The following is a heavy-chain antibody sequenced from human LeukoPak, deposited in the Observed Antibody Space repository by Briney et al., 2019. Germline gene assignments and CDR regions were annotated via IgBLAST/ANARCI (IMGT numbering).Heavy chain of an antibody. V-gene: IGHV4-38-2*02. J-gene: IGHJ4*02. CDR1: GYSISSGYY. D-gene: IGHD4-17*01. Sequence: SETLSLTCTVSGYSISSGYYWGWIRQPPGKGLEWIGSIYHSGSTYYNPSLKSRVTISVDTSKNQFSLKLSSVTAADTAVYYCARGKYYGDYVSVYFDYWGQGTLVTVSS. CDR3: ARGKYYGDYVSVYFDY. CDR2: IYHSGST.